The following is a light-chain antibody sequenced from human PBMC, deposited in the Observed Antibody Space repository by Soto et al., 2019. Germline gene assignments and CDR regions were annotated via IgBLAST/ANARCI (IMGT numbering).Light chain of an antibody. CDR3: SSYTSTSTYVI. J-gene: IGLJ2*01. Sequence: QSALTQPASVSGSPGQSITISCTGTSSDVGGYNYVSWYQQHPGKAPKFMIYDVSNRPSGVSSRFSGSKSGNTASLTISGLQAEDEADYFCSSYTSTSTYVIFGEETKLTVL. CDR1: SSDVGGYNY. CDR2: DVS. V-gene: IGLV2-14*01.